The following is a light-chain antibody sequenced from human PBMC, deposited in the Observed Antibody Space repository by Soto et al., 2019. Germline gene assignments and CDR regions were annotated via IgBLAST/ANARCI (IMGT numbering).Light chain of an antibody. CDR1: QSISSY. Sequence: DIQMTQSPSSLSASVGDRVTITCRASQSISSYLNWYQQKPVKAPKLLIYAASSLQSGVPSRFSGSGSGTDFTLTISCRQPEDFATYYCQQSYSTLALTFGGGTKVDIK. V-gene: IGKV1-39*01. J-gene: IGKJ4*01. CDR3: QQSYSTLALT. CDR2: AAS.